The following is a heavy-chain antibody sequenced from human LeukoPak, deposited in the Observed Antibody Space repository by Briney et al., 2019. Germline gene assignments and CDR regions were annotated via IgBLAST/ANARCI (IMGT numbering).Heavy chain of an antibody. V-gene: IGHV3-74*01. CDR2: INSGGSST. Sequence: PGGSLRLSCAASGFTFSSYEMNWVRQAPGKGLVWVSRINSGGSSTSYADSVKGRFTISRDNAKNTLYLQMNSLRAEDTAVYYCARGHSYGHYYFDYWGQGTLVTVSS. J-gene: IGHJ4*02. CDR1: GFTFSSYE. D-gene: IGHD5-18*01. CDR3: ARGHSYGHYYFDY.